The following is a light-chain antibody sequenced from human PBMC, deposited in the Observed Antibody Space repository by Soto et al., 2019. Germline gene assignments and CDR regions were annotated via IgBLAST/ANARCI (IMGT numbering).Light chain of an antibody. J-gene: IGKJ1*01. CDR3: QQYGTSPRT. V-gene: IGKV3-20*01. CDR1: QSVTSNY. CDR2: GAS. Sequence: EVELTQSPGTLSLSPGDTATLSCGASQSVTSNYLAWYQQKAGQPPRLLIYGASTRASGIPDRFSGSGSGTGFPLTIDRLEPEEFAVYYCQQYGTSPRTFGRGTKVEIK.